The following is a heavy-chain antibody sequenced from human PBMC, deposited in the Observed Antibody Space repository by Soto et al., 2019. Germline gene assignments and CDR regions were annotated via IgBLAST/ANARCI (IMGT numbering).Heavy chain of an antibody. J-gene: IGHJ4*02. CDR2: ISGSGGST. CDR1: GFTFSSYA. CDR3: AKSYDYYDSSGPLSDFDY. Sequence: GGSLRLSCAASGFTFSSYAMSWVRQAPGKGLEWGSAISGSGGSTYYADSVKGRFTISRDNSKNTLYLQMNSLRAEDTAVYYCAKSYDYYDSSGPLSDFDYWGQGTLVTVSS. D-gene: IGHD3-22*01. V-gene: IGHV3-23*01.